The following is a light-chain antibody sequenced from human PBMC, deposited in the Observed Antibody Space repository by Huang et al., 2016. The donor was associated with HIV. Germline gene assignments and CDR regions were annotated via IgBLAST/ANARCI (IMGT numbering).Light chain of an antibody. Sequence: DVQMTQSPSSLSASVGDTVTITCRASQDISKSFAWFQQQPGKAPKSLIYNAFKLKGGVPSRFSGSGSGTDFTLTINSLQPEDFATYYCQQYISFPITFGQGTRLDIK. CDR2: NAF. CDR1: QDISKS. J-gene: IGKJ5*01. CDR3: QQYISFPIT. V-gene: IGKV1-16*01.